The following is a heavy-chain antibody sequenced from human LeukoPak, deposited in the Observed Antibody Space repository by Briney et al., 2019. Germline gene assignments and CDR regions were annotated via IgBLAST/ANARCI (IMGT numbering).Heavy chain of an antibody. CDR2: IKAKAHGGTT. J-gene: IGHJ4*02. V-gene: IGHV3-15*01. Sequence: GGSLRLSCAASGFTFSSYEMNWVRQAPGKGLEGVGRIKAKAHGGTTDYAAPVKGRFTISRDDSKNTLYLQMNSLKTEDTAVYYCTTDGVGIEGATFDYWGQGTLVTVSS. CDR1: GFTFSSYE. CDR3: TTDGVGIEGATFDY. D-gene: IGHD1-26*01.